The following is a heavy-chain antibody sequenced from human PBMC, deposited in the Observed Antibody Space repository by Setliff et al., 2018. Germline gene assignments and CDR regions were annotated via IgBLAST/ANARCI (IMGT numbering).Heavy chain of an antibody. Sequence: GESLTISCKGSGYSFSTCWIGWVRQMPGKGLEWMGIIYPGDSITRYSPFFQGQVTISVDKSINTAYLQWSSLRASDTAIYYCARHPYYYGSGTYLDNNNRWFDPWGQGTLVTVSS. CDR1: GYSFSTCW. J-gene: IGHJ5*02. D-gene: IGHD3-10*01. CDR2: IYPGDSIT. CDR3: ARHPYYYGSGTYLDNNNRWFDP. V-gene: IGHV5-51*01.